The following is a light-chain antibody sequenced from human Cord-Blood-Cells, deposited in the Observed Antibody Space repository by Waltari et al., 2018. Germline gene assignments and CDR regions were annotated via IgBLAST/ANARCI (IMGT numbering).Light chain of an antibody. J-gene: IGKJ4*01. CDR3: QQDNDWPLLT. V-gene: IGKV3-15*01. Sequence: EIVVTQSPATLSVSPGERATLACRASQSVSSNLAWYQEEPGQAPSLLIYGASTRATGIPARFSGSGSGTEFTLTSSSLQSEEFAVYYCQQDNDWPLLTCGGGTKVDIK. CDR2: GAS. CDR1: QSVSSN.